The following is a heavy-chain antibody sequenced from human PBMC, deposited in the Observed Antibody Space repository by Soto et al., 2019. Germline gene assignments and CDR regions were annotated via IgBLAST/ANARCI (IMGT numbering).Heavy chain of an antibody. V-gene: IGHV1-8*01. CDR3: ARLKPASAVA. J-gene: IGHJ5*02. CDR1: GYTFTSYD. CDR2: MNPNSGNT. Sequence: QVQLVQSGAEVKKPGASVKVSCKASGYTFTSYDINWVRLATGQGLEWMGWMNPNSGNTAYAQKFQGRVPMTRNTSITKAYMELSSLRSEDTAVYYRARLKPASAVAWGQGPLVTVSS. D-gene: IGHD2-2*01.